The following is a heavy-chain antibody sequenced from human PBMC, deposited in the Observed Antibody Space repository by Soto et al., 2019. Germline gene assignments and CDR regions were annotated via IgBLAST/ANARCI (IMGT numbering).Heavy chain of an antibody. J-gene: IGHJ6*02. V-gene: IGHV4-34*01. Sequence: PSETLSLTCAVYGGSFSGYYWSWIRQPPGKGLEWIGEINHSGSTNYNPSLKSRVTISVDTSKNQFSLKLSSVTAADTAVYYCARCGVVTYYYYYGMDVWGQGTTVTVS. CDR1: GGSFSGYY. D-gene: IGHD3-3*01. CDR3: ARCGVVTYYYYYGMDV. CDR2: INHSGST.